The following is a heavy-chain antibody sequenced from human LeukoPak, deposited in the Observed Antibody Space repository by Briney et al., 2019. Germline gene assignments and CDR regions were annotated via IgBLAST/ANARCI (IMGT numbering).Heavy chain of an antibody. CDR1: GFSFSPYA. V-gene: IGHV3-23*01. Sequence: GGSLRLSCEASGFSFSPYAFAWVRQGPGKGVEWVAAVTSGGGGTHFAASVKGRFTISRDNTKNTMYLQMNSLRVDDTAMYFCGSDPNGDYVGALGYWGRGALVTVSS. CDR2: VTSGGGGT. J-gene: IGHJ4*01. CDR3: GSDPNGDYVGALGY. D-gene: IGHD2-8*01.